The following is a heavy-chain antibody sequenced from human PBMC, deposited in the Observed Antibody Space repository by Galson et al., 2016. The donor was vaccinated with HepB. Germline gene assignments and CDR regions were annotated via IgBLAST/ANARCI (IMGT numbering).Heavy chain of an antibody. Sequence: SLRLSCAASGFKFSDYYMSWIRLAPGKGLEWLSFISHTGTYTNYADSVKARFTISRDNAKQSLFLQMNSPTVEDTGVYFCARDVAARMGRFDPWGQGTLVTVSS. D-gene: IGHD6-6*01. V-gene: IGHV3-11*06. J-gene: IGHJ5*02. CDR2: ISHTGTYT. CDR1: GFKFSDYY. CDR3: ARDVAARMGRFDP.